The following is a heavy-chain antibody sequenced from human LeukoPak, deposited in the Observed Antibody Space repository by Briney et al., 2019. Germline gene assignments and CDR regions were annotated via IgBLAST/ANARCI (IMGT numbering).Heavy chain of an antibody. CDR1: GLTFSSYA. CDR3: ANTVYSSSWYFYFQH. D-gene: IGHD6-13*01. Sequence: GGSLRLPRAASGLTFSSYAMTWVRQAPGKGLEWVSAISGSGGNTYYADSVKGRFTISRDNSKDTLYLQMNSLRAEDTAIYYCANTVYSSSWYFYFQHWGQGTLVTVSS. J-gene: IGHJ1*01. CDR2: ISGSGGNT. V-gene: IGHV3-23*01.